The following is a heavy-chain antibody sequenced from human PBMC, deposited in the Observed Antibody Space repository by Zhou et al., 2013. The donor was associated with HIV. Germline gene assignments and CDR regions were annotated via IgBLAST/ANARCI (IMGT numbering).Heavy chain of an antibody. CDR1: GGSFSGYF. V-gene: IGHV4-34*01. J-gene: IGHJ5*02. CDR2: INHAGST. CDR3: ARRTSWSGFPYDS. Sequence: QVQLQQWGAGLLKPSETLSLTCAVYGGSFSGYFWSWIRQPPGKGLEWIGEINHAGSTNYNPSLKSRVTISVDTSKNQFSLRLNSVTAADTAVYYCARRTSWSGFPYDSWGQGTLVSV. D-gene: IGHD3-3*01.